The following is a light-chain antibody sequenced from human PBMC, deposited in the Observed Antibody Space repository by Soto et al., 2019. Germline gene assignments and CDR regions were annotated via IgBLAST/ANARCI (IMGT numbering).Light chain of an antibody. CDR2: EGS. CDR1: SSDVGSYSL. CDR3: CSYAGSSTFEV. V-gene: IGLV2-23*03. Sequence: QSALTQPASVSGSPGQSITISCTGTSSDVGSYSLVSWYQQHPGKAPKLMIYEGSKRPSGVSNRFSGSKSGNTASLTISGLQAEEEADYYCCSYAGSSTFEVFGGGTKLTVL. J-gene: IGLJ2*01.